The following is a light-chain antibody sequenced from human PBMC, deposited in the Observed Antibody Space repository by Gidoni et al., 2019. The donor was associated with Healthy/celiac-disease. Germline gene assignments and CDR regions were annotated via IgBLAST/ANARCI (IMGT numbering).Light chain of an antibody. CDR3: QQYYSPQGT. CDR1: QSVLYSSNNKNY. Sequence: DIVMPQSPYSLAVSLGERATINCKSSQSVLYSSNNKNYLAWYQKKPGQPPKLLIYWASTRESGVPDQFSGSGSGTDFTLTISSLKAEDVAVYYCQQYYSPQGTFGQGTKVEIK. V-gene: IGKV4-1*01. CDR2: WAS. J-gene: IGKJ1*01.